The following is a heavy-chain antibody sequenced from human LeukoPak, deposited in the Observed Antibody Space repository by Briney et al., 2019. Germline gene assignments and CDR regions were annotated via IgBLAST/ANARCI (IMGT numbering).Heavy chain of an antibody. Sequence: GASVTVSCTASGYTFTNFYMHWVRQVPGQGLEWMGIINPRGGSASSAQKFQGRVTLTRDTSTSTVYMELSRPRSEDTALYYCARDYHGSGSLTTFDYWGQGTLVTVSS. CDR1: GYTFTNFY. J-gene: IGHJ4*02. D-gene: IGHD3-10*01. CDR2: INPRGGSA. CDR3: ARDYHGSGSLTTFDY. V-gene: IGHV1-46*01.